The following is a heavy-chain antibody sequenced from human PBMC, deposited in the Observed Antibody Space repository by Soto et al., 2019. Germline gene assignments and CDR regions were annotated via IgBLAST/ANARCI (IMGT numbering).Heavy chain of an antibody. Sequence: SQTLSLTCAISGDSVSSNSAAWNWIRQSPSRGLEWLGRTYYRSKWYNDYAVSVKSRITINPDTSKNQFSLQLNSVTPEDTAVYYCARGLDYYDSSGYYYYYYYGMDVWGQGTTVTVSS. CDR1: GDSVSSNSAA. CDR3: ARGLDYYDSSGYYYYYYYGMDV. J-gene: IGHJ6*02. V-gene: IGHV6-1*01. D-gene: IGHD3-22*01. CDR2: TYYRSKWYN.